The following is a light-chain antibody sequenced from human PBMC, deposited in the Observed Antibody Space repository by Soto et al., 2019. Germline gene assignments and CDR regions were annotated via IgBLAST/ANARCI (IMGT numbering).Light chain of an antibody. J-gene: IGKJ5*01. CDR3: QNYNSVPIT. Sequence: DIHITQSPSSLSASVGDRVTITCRASQDISNYLAWYQQKPGKVPKLLIYIASTLQSGVPSRFSGSGSGTDFSLTISSLQPEDVATYYCQNYNSVPITFGQGTRLEIK. CDR2: IAS. V-gene: IGKV1-27*01. CDR1: QDISNY.